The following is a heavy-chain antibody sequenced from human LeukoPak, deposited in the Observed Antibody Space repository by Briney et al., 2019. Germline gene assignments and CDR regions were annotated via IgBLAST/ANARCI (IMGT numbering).Heavy chain of an antibody. CDR2: ISNTGSYI. CDR3: AGDRRAVTTTFAS. D-gene: IGHD4-17*01. V-gene: IGHV3-21*01. Sequence: GGSLRLSCAASVYTFSTYWMHGVRQAPGKGLEWVSSISNTGSYIYYADSVKGRFTVSRYNAKNSLHLQMHSQRAEDTAVYYCAGDRRAVTTTFASWGQGTLLTVSS. J-gene: IGHJ4*02. CDR1: VYTFSTYW.